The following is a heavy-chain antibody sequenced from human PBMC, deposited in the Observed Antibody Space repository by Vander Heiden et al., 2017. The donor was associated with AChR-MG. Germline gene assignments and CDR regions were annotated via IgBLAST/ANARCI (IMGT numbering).Heavy chain of an antibody. D-gene: IGHD1-26*01. V-gene: IGHV3-21*01. CDR1: GFTFSSYS. Sequence: EVQLVESGGGLVKPGGSLRLSCAASGFTFSSYSLNWVRQAPGKGLEWVSSISSSSSHIYYADSVKGRFTISRDNAKNSLYLQMNSLRAEDTAVYYCVRWEPHPARWNYYYYGMDVWGQGTTVTVSS. CDR2: ISSSSSHI. CDR3: VRWEPHPARWNYYYYGMDV. J-gene: IGHJ6*02.